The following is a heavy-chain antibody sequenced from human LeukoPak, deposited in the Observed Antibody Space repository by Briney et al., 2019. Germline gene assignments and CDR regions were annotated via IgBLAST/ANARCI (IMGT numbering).Heavy chain of an antibody. CDR1: GLPFTSYR. CDR2: ISYDGSNK. CDR3: AKDLEQWPGNSFDY. V-gene: IGHV3-30*18. D-gene: IGHD6-19*01. J-gene: IGHJ4*02. Sequence: GGSLRLSCAASGLPFTSYRMHWVRQAPGKGLEWVAVISYDGSNKYYADSVKGRFTISRDNSKNTLYLQMNSLRAEDTAVYYCAKDLEQWPGNSFDYWGQGTLVTVSS.